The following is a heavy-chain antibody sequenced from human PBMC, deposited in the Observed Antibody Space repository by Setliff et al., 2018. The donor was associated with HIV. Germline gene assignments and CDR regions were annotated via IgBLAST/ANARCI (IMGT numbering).Heavy chain of an antibody. V-gene: IGHV4-38-2*02. D-gene: IGHD3-10*01. J-gene: IGHJ5*02. CDR2: IYHSGNT. CDR3: ARHRQISDWFDP. CDR1: GDSISSDFY. Sequence: SETLSLTCTVSGDSISSDFYWGWIRQPPGKGLEWIGSIYHSGNTYYMPSLQSRVTISVDMSKNQFSLNLNSVTAADTAVYYCARHRQISDWFDPWGQGILVTVSS.